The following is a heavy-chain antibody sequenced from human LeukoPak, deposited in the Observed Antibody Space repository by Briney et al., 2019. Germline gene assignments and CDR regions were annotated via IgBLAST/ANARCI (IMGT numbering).Heavy chain of an antibody. D-gene: IGHD2-2*02. J-gene: IGHJ6*03. CDR1: GGTFSSYA. CDR2: ISAYNGNT. Sequence: ASVKVSCKASGGTFSSYAISWVRQAPGQGLEWMGWISAYNGNTNYAQKLQGRVTMTTDTSTSTAYMELRSLRSDDTAVYYCARTTQRIVVVPAAISYYYYYYMDVWGKGTTVTVSS. CDR3: ARTTQRIVVVPAAISYYYYYYMDV. V-gene: IGHV1-18*01.